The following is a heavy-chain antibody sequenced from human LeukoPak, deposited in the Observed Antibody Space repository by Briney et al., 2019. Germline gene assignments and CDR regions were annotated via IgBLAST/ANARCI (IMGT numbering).Heavy chain of an antibody. CDR2: IYYSGST. V-gene: IGHV4-39*01. J-gene: IGHJ3*02. CDR3: ASLRRGTMIVVVTKSYDAFDI. D-gene: IGHD3-22*01. CDR1: GGSISSSSYY. Sequence: SQTLSLTCAVSGGSISSSSYYWGWIRQPPGKGLEWIGSIYYSGSTYYNPSLKSRVTISVDTSKNQFSLKLSSVTAADTAVYYCASLRRGTMIVVVTKSYDAFDIWGQGTMVTVSS.